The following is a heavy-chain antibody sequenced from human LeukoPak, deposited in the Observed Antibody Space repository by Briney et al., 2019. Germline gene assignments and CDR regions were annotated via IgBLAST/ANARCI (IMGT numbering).Heavy chain of an antibody. D-gene: IGHD2-2*01. J-gene: IGHJ4*02. Sequence: SETLSLTYAVYGGSFSGYYWSWIRQPPGKGLEWIGEINHSGSTNYNPSLKSRVTISVDTSKNQFSLKLSSVTAADTAVYYCARAPNCSSTSCYYDYWGQGTLVTVSP. CDR1: GGSFSGYY. CDR3: ARAPNCSSTSCYYDY. V-gene: IGHV4-34*01. CDR2: INHSGST.